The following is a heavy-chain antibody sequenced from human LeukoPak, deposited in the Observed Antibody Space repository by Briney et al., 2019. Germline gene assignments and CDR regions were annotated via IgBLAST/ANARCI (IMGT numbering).Heavy chain of an antibody. CDR1: GYSISSGYY. CDR3: ARVRGDTAMVKGGYFDY. J-gene: IGHJ4*02. V-gene: IGHV4-38-2*02. D-gene: IGHD5-18*01. Sequence: SETLSLTCTVSGYSISSGYYWGWIRQTPGKGLEWIGSIYHSGSTYYNPSLKSRVTISVDKSKNQFSLKLSSVTAADTAVYYCARVRGDTAMVKGGYFDYWGQGTLVTVSS. CDR2: IYHSGST.